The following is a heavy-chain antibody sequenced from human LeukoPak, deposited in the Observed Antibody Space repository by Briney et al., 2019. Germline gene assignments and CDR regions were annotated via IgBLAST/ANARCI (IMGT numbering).Heavy chain of an antibody. Sequence: GGSLRLSCAASGFTFSSYGMHWVRQAPGKGLEWVAFIRYDGSNKYYADSVKGRFTISRDNSKNTLYLQMNSLRAEDTAVYYCAKDLGGYDSSVDYWGQGTLVTVSS. CDR3: AKDLGGYDSSVDY. D-gene: IGHD5-12*01. CDR2: IRYDGSNK. CDR1: GFTFSSYG. V-gene: IGHV3-30*02. J-gene: IGHJ4*02.